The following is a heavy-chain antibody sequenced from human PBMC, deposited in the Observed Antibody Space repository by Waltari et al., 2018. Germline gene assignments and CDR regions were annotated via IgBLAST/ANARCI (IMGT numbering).Heavy chain of an antibody. CDR2: IYNSGNM. V-gene: IGHV4-31*11. CDR1: GAPINSGGVS. J-gene: IGHJ5*02. D-gene: IGHD3-16*02. CDR3: AIDRNTRFDP. Sequence: QVQLQESGPGLLKPAQTLSLTCAVPGAPINSGGVSWTWIRQRPGTGLEWIGNIYNSGNMFYNPSLRSRVSMSVDTSKNQFSLRLSSVTAADTAVYFCAIDRNTRFDPWGQGTLVTVSS.